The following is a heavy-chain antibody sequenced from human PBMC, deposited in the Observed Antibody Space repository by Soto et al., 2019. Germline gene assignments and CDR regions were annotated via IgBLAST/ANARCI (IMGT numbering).Heavy chain of an antibody. CDR3: ARDPRVRGSEEGFDP. J-gene: IGHJ5*02. CDR2: IYYSGST. CDR1: GASISSYS. Sequence: QVHLQESGPGLVKPSEILSLTCTVSGASISSYSWSWVRQSPGKGLEWIGCIYYSGSTKYNPSFGSRGTISVDISKNQFSLQLNSVTAADTAVYYCARDPRVRGSEEGFDPWGQGTLVTVSS. V-gene: IGHV4-59*01. D-gene: IGHD3-10*01.